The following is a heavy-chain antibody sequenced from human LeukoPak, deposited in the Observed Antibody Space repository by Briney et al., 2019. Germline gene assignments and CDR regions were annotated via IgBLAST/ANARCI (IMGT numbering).Heavy chain of an antibody. D-gene: IGHD3-10*01. Sequence: SETLSLTCAVSGYSISSGYYWGWIRQPPGKGLEWIGSVYHSGSTYYNPSLKSRVTISVDTSKNQFSLKLSSVTAADAAVYYCARRDYGSGSYYPSDDYWGQGTLVTVSS. CDR2: VYHSGST. J-gene: IGHJ4*02. V-gene: IGHV4-38-2*01. CDR1: GYSISSGYY. CDR3: ARRDYGSGSYYPSDDY.